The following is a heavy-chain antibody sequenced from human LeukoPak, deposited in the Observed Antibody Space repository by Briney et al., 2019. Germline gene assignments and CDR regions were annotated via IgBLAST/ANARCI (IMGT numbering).Heavy chain of an antibody. CDR2: IRSGDGAI. CDR1: GFTFSDYN. D-gene: IGHD6-13*01. Sequence: GGSLRLSCVASGFTFSDYNMNWVRQAPGKGLEWISYIRSGDGAIYYADRVKGRFTISRDNAEKSVYLQMSSLRAEDTALYYCAGEAASFYALDVWGQGTTVTVSS. CDR3: AGEAASFYALDV. J-gene: IGHJ6*02. V-gene: IGHV3-48*01.